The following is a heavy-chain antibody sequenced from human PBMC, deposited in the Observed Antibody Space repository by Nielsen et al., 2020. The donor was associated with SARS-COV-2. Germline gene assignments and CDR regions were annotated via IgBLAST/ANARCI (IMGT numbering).Heavy chain of an antibody. J-gene: IGHJ3*01. D-gene: IGHD2-21*02. Sequence: GESLKISCAASGFTFNNYAMSWVRQAPGKGLVWVARINNDGSVTNYGDSVTGRFAISRDNARNTVYLQMNRLGAEDTAVYYCAKGDRYCGGDCYADAFVFWGQGTMVTV. V-gene: IGHV3-23*01. CDR3: AKGDRYCGGDCYADAFVF. CDR1: GFTFNNYA. CDR2: INNDGSVT.